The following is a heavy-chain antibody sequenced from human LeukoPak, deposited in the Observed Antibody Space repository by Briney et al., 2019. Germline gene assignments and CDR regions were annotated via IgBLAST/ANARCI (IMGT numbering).Heavy chain of an antibody. V-gene: IGHV1-18*01. Sequence: GASVKVSCKASGYTFTSYGISWVRQAPGQGLEWMGWISAYNGNTNYAQKLQGRVTMTRNTSISTAYMELSSLRSEDTAVYYCARGRVLLWFGELFGYYFDYWGQGTLVTVSS. D-gene: IGHD3-10*01. J-gene: IGHJ4*02. CDR1: GYTFTSYG. CDR2: ISAYNGNT. CDR3: ARGRVLLWFGELFGYYFDY.